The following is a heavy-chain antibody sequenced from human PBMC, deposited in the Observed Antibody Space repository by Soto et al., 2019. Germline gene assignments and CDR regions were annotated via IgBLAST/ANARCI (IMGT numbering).Heavy chain of an antibody. Sequence: EPLSVKCSISSGSISSNSYLWGWIRQPPGKGLEWIGAILYSGDTYYSESLKSRVTMSVDTAKNQFSLKLNSVTAADTAVYYCARQGRNTKIVILRHYATDFWGQVTAVTVSS. CDR1: SGSISSNSYL. V-gene: IGHV4-39*01. CDR3: ARQGRNTKIVILRHYATDF. CDR2: ILYSGDT. D-gene: IGHD3-22*01. J-gene: IGHJ6*02.